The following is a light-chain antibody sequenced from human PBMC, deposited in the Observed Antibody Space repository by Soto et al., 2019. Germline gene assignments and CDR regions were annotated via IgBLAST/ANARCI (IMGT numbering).Light chain of an antibody. J-gene: IGLJ1*01. CDR1: ISDVGTYNL. Sequence: QSALTQPASVSGSPGQSITISCTGTISDVGTYNLVSWYQQHPGKVPKLMIYEDSKRPSGVSYRFSGSKSGNTASLTIFGLQAEDEADYYCCSYAGTTTYVFGTGTKLTVL. V-gene: IGLV2-23*01. CDR3: CSYAGTTTYV. CDR2: EDS.